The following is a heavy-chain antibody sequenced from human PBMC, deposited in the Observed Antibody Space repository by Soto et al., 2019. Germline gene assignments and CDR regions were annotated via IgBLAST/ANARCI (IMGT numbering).Heavy chain of an antibody. CDR3: AKIPTGSGSSKFDY. CDR2: ISGSGSFT. Sequence: GGSLRLSCAASGFTFRPYAMNWVRKAPGKGLEWISAISGSGSFTHYADSVRGRFTISRDNSQNQLYLQMNNLRGDDTAMYYCAKIPTGSGSSKFDYWGQGIQVTVSS. V-gene: IGHV3-23*01. J-gene: IGHJ4*02. CDR1: GFTFRPYA. D-gene: IGHD3-10*01.